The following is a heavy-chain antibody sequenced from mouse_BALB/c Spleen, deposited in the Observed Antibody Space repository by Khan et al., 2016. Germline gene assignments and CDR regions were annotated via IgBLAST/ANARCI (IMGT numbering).Heavy chain of an antibody. CDR2: IDPENGDT. J-gene: IGHJ2*01. CDR3: NAIVYDSDGYFDY. Sequence: VQLQQSGAALVRSGASVKLSCTASVFNINDYYMHWVHQRPEQGLEWIGWIDPENGDTEYAPTFQGKATMTADTSSNAAYLQFRSLTSADSAVYYCNAIVYDSDGYFDYWGQGPTLTVSS. D-gene: IGHD1-1*01. V-gene: IGHV14-4*02. CDR1: VFNINDYY.